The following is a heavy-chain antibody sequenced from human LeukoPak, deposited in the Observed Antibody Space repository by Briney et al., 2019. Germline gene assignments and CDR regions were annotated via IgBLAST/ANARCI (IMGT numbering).Heavy chain of an antibody. V-gene: IGHV4-61*02. D-gene: IGHD2-15*01. J-gene: IGHJ6*03. Sequence: SQTLSLACTVSGGSISSGNYYWSWIRQPAGKGLEWIGRIYTSGSTDYNPSLKSRVTISVDTSKNQFSLKLSSVTAADTAVYYCARDQSGGNCYSQCYYYYYMDVWGKGPRSPSP. CDR1: GGSISSGNYY. CDR2: IYTSGST. CDR3: ARDQSGGNCYSQCYYYYYMDV.